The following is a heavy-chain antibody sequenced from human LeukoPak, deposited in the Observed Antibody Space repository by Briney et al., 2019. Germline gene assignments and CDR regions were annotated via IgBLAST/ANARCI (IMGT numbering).Heavy chain of an antibody. V-gene: IGHV4-59*12. Sequence: SETLSLTCTVSGGSISSYYWSWIRQPPGKGLEWIGYIYYSGSTYYNPSLKSRVTISVDTSKNQFSLKLSSVTAADTAVYYCARDGGGSYTDYWGQGTLVTVSS. J-gene: IGHJ4*02. CDR1: GGSISSYY. D-gene: IGHD1-26*01. CDR2: IYYSGST. CDR3: ARDGGGSYTDY.